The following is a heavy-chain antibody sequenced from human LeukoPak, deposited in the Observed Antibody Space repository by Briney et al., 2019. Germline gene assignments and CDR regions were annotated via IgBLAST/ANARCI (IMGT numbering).Heavy chain of an antibody. CDR1: GFTFSSYG. Sequence: GRSLRLSCAASGFTFSSYGMRWVRQAPGKGLEWVSSISGSSSYIYYADSVKGRFTISRDNAKTSLYLQMNSLRAEETAVYYCARVTTQWLVSTIDYWGQGTLVTVSS. CDR2: ISGSSSYI. V-gene: IGHV3-21*01. CDR3: ARVTTQWLVSTIDY. D-gene: IGHD6-19*01. J-gene: IGHJ4*02.